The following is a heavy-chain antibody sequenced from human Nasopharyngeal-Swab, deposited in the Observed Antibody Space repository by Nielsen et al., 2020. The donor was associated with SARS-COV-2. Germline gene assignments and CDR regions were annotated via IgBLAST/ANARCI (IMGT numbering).Heavy chain of an antibody. D-gene: IGHD4-17*01. CDR3: AREGTVTSDYGNMDV. Sequence: WARQAPGHGVEWMAYISSSGTSTNYAPNIQGRVTMTRDTATSTIYMELSSLTSEDTAVYYCAREGTVTSDYGNMDVWGKGTTVTVSS. CDR2: ISSSGTST. V-gene: IGHV1-46*01. J-gene: IGHJ6*03.